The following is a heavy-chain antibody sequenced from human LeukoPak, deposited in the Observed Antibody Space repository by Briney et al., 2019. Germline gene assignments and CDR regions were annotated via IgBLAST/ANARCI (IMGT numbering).Heavy chain of an antibody. J-gene: IGHJ4*02. V-gene: IGHV4-59*08. D-gene: IGHD3-10*01. CDR1: GDSISAYY. Sequence: PSETLSLTCTVSGDSISAYYWSWIRQPPGKRLEWIAYRKSTGDTNYNPSLKSRVTLSIDTSRNLFSLKLSSVTAADTAVYYCARHKNSGTCPLDYWGQGTLVTVSS. CDR2: RKSTGDT. CDR3: ARHKNSGTCPLDY.